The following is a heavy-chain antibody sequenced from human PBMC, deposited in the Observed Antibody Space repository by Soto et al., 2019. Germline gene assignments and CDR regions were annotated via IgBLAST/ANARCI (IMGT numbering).Heavy chain of an antibody. Sequence: QLQLQESGPGLVKPSETLSLTCTVSGGSISSSSYYWVWIRQPPGKGLEWIGSIYYSGSTYYNPSLKIRVTIAVDTSKNQFSLKLSSVTAADTAVYYCAGLGVPAAMIDYWGQGTLVTVSS. V-gene: IGHV4-39*01. D-gene: IGHD2-2*01. CDR3: AGLGVPAAMIDY. CDR2: IYYSGST. J-gene: IGHJ4*02. CDR1: GGSISSSSYY.